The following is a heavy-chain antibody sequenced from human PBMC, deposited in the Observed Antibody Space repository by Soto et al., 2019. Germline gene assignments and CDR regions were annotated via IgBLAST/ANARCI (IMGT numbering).Heavy chain of an antibody. CDR2: ISYDGSNK. J-gene: IGHJ4*02. CDR1: GFTFSSYG. CDR3: AMELMHSSHAKGWDY. V-gene: IGHV3-30*03. D-gene: IGHD1-7*01. Sequence: GGSLRLSCAASGFTFSSYGMHWVRQAPGKGLEWVAVISYDGSNKYYADSVKGRFTISRDNSKNTLYLQMNSLRAEDTAVYYCAMELMHSSHAKGWDYWGQGTLVTVSS.